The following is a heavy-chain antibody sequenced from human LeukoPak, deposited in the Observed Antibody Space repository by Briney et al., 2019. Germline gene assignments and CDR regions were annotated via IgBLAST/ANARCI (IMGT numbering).Heavy chain of an antibody. CDR2: TYHRSKWYS. CDR1: GDSVSSKSAA. V-gene: IGHV6-1*01. Sequence: SQTLSLTCAISGDSVSSKSAAWNWIRQSPSRGLEWLGRTYHRSKWYSESALSLKGRITVNPDTSKNQFSLQLNSVGPEDTAVYYCARTTGHFDYWGQGTLVTVSS. CDR3: ARTTGHFDY. J-gene: IGHJ4*02. D-gene: IGHD2-8*02.